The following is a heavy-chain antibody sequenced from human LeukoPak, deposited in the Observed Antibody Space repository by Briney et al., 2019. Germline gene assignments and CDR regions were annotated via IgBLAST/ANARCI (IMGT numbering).Heavy chain of an antibody. V-gene: IGHV3-23*01. CDR1: GFIFTNYA. D-gene: IGHD1-26*01. J-gene: IGHJ4*02. CDR2: ILGSGDDT. Sequence: GGSLRLSCAASGFIFTNYAMYWVRQAPGKGLEWVSVILGSGDDTFYADSVRGRFTVSRDNSKNTLYLQMNSLRAEDTAVYYCAKRGSGSLAGYWGQGTLVTVSS. CDR3: AKRGSGSLAGY.